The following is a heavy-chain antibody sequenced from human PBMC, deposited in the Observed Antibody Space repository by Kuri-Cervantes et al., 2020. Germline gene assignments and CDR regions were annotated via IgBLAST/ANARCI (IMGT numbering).Heavy chain of an antibody. CDR2: IWYDGSNK. D-gene: IGHD7-27*01. V-gene: IGHV3-33*08. J-gene: IGHJ4*02. CDR1: GFTFSSYS. CDR3: ARDLGPSYYFDY. Sequence: GGSLRLSCAASGFTFSSYSMNWVRQAPGKGLEWVAVIWYDGSNKYYADSVKGRFTISRDNSKNTLYLQMNSLRAEDTAVYYCARDLGPSYYFDYWGQGTLVTVSS.